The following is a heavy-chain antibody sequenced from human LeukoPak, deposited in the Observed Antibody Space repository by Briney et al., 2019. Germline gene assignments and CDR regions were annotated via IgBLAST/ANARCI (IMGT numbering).Heavy chain of an antibody. CDR2: IKRKTDGGTT. CDR1: RFTFSNAW. D-gene: IGHD3-22*01. CDR3: TTGTFDYYDSSDLDAFDI. J-gene: IGHJ3*02. V-gene: IGHV3-15*01. Sequence: GGSLRLSCAASRFTFSNAWMSWVRQAPGKGLEWVGRIKRKTDGGTTDYAAPVKGRFTISRDDSKNTLYLQMNSLKTEDTAVYYCTTGTFDYYDSSDLDAFDIWSQGTMVTVSS.